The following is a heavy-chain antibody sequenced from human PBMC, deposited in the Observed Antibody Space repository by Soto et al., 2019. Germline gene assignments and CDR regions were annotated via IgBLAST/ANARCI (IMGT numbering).Heavy chain of an antibody. CDR3: ARDRDQSSSGWARYMDV. CDR2: IWYDGSNK. CDR1: GFTFSSYG. Sequence: GGSLRLSCAASGFTFSSYGMHWVRQAPGKGLEWVAVIWYDGSNKYYADSVKGRFTISRDNSKNTLYLQMNSLRAEDTAVYYCARDRDQSSSGWARYMDVWGKGTTVTVSS. J-gene: IGHJ6*03. V-gene: IGHV3-33*01. D-gene: IGHD6-19*01.